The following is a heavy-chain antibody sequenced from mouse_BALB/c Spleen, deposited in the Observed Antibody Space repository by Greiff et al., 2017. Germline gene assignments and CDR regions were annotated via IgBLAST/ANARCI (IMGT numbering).Heavy chain of an antibody. CDR3: AAMIKGGFDY. D-gene: IGHD2-4*01. CDR2: ISSGGSYT. J-gene: IGHJ2*01. Sequence: VQLQQSGGDLVKPGGSLKLSCAASGFTFSSYGMSWVRQTPDKGLEWVATISSGGSYTYYPDNVKGRFTIARDNAKNTLYLQMSSLKSEDTAMYYCAAMIKGGFDYWGQGTTLTVSS. V-gene: IGHV5-6*01. CDR1: GFTFSSYG.